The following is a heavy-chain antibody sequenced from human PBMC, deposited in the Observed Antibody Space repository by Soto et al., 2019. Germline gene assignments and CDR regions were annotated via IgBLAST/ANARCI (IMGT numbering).Heavy chain of an antibody. CDR1: GYTFTGYY. Sequence: WASVKVSCKASGYTFTGYYMHWVRQAPGQGLEWMGWINPNSGGTNYAQKFQGWVTMTRDTSISTAYMELSRLRSDDTAVYYCARFREGSPPDYWGQGTLVPVAS. V-gene: IGHV1-2*04. CDR2: INPNSGGT. J-gene: IGHJ4*02. D-gene: IGHD3-10*01. CDR3: ARFREGSPPDY.